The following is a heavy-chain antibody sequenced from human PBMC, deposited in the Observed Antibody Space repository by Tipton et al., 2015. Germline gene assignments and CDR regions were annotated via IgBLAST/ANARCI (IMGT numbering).Heavy chain of an antibody. Sequence: SLRLSCAASGFTFSSHGMHWVRQAPGKGLEWVAFTRYDGSDKYADSVKGRFTISRDNSQNTLFLQMNSLRPEDAGVYYCAKDKDVRSRDRIFGLVGDYWGQGTLVTVSS. CDR3: AKDKDVRSRDRIFGLVGDY. CDR2: TRYDGSDK. CDR1: GFTFSSHG. D-gene: IGHD3-3*02. J-gene: IGHJ4*02. V-gene: IGHV3-30*02.